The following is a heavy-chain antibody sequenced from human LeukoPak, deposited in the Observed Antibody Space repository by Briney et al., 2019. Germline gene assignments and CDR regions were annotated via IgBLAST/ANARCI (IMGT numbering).Heavy chain of an antibody. D-gene: IGHD3-16*01. V-gene: IGHV4-59*12. CDR2: IYYSGST. CDR3: AREGGGNWNEP. J-gene: IGHJ5*02. CDR1: GASISSDY. Sequence: SETLSLTCTVSGASISSDYWSWIRQPPGKGLEWIGNIYYSGSTKYNPSLKSRVTISVDTSKNQFSLKLSSVTAADTAVYYCAREGGGNWNEPWGQGTLVTVSS.